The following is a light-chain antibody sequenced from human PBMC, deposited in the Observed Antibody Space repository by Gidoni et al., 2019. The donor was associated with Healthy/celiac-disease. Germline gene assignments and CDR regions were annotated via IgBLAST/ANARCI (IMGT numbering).Light chain of an antibody. V-gene: IGKV3-20*01. CDR1: QSVSSSY. CDR2: GAS. J-gene: IGKJ3*01. Sequence: ELVLTQSPGTLSLSPGDRATLSCRASQSVSSSYLAWYQQKPGQAPRLLIYGASSRATGIPDRFSGSGSGTDFTLTISRLEPEDFAVYYCQQYGSPFTFGPGTKVDIK. CDR3: QQYGSPFT.